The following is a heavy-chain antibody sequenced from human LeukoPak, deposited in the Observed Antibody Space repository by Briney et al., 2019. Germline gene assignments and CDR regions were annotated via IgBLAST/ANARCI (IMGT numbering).Heavy chain of an antibody. CDR1: GGSISSSSFY. J-gene: IGHJ4*02. Sequence: SETLSLTCSVSGGSISSSSFYWGWIRQPPGKGLEWIGTIYYSGNTFYNPSLKSRVTISVDTSKNLFSMKLTSVTAADTAMYYCARDYSGAGTVGATSGYWGQGTLVTVSS. V-gene: IGHV4-39*02. CDR3: ARDYSGAGTVGATSGY. D-gene: IGHD1-26*01. CDR2: IYYSGNT.